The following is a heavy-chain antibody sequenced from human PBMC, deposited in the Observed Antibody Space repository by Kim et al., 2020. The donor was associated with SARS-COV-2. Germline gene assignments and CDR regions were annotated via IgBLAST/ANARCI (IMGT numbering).Heavy chain of an antibody. Sequence: YKPSLTSRVTISVDTSKNQFSLKLSSVTAADTAVYYCAWGLNREYGEFDYWGQGTLVTVSS. CDR3: AWGLNREYGEFDY. V-gene: IGHV4-59*09. J-gene: IGHJ4*02. D-gene: IGHD4-17*01.